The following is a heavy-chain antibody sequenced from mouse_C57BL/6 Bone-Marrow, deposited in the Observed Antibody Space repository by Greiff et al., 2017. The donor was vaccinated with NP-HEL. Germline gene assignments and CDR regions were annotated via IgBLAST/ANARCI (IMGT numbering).Heavy chain of an antibody. CDR3: ARNKGLFFDY. V-gene: IGHV2-2*01. CDR1: GFSLTSYG. Sequence: VQLQQSGPGLVQPSQSLSITCTVSGFSLTSYGVHWVRQSPGKGLEWLGVIWSGGSTDYNAAFISRLSIINDNSKSQVFFKMNSLQADDTAIYSCARNKGLFFDYWGQGTTLTVSS. D-gene: IGHD3-3*01. CDR2: IWSGGST. J-gene: IGHJ2*01.